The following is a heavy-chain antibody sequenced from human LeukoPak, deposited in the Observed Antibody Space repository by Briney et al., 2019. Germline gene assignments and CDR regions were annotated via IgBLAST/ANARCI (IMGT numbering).Heavy chain of an antibody. V-gene: IGHV4-34*01. D-gene: IGHD3-10*01. Sequence: SETLSLTCAVYGGSFSGYYWSWIRQPPGKGLEWIGEINHSGSTNYNPSLKSRVTISVDTSKNQFSLKLSSVTAADTAVYYCARQNYYGSGSYYRLDYWGQGNLVTVSS. CDR2: INHSGST. J-gene: IGHJ4*02. CDR1: GGSFSGYY. CDR3: ARQNYYGSGSYYRLDY.